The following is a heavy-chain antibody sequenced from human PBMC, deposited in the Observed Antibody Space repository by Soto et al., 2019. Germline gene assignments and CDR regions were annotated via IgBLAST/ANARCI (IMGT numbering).Heavy chain of an antibody. CDR1: GLTFSSYG. V-gene: IGHV3-30*18. J-gene: IGHJ4*02. D-gene: IGHD4-17*01. CDR2: ISYDGSNK. Sequence: QVQLVASGGGVVQPGRSLRLSCAASGLTFSSYGMHWVRQAPGKGLEWVAVISYDGSNKYYADSVKGRFTISRDNSKNTLYLQMNSLRAEDTAVCYCAKDQKATVTTLDYWGQGTLVTVSS. CDR3: AKDQKATVTTLDY.